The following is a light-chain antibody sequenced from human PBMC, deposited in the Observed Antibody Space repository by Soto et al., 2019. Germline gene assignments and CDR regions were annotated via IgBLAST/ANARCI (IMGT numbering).Light chain of an antibody. J-gene: IGKJ5*01. CDR1: QTVSSS. CDR2: EAS. Sequence: EIVMTQSPATLSVSPGERATLSCRASQTVSSSLAWYQQKPGQAPRLLIYEASNRATGIPARFSGSGSGADFTLTISSLEPEDFALYYCQHYVERSPITFGQGTRLEI. V-gene: IGKV3-11*01. CDR3: QHYVERSPIT.